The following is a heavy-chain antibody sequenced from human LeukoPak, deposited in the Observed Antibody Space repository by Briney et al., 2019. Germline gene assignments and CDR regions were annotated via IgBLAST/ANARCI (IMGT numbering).Heavy chain of an antibody. D-gene: IGHD3-22*01. CDR1: GYTFTGYY. J-gene: IGHJ4*02. CDR3: ARDMRPSSGYYYFGY. Sequence: AASVKVSCKASGYTFTGYYMHWVRQAPGQGLEWMGWINPNSGGTNYAQKFQGRVTMTRDTSISTAYMELSRLRSDDTAVYYCARDMRPSSGYYYFGYWGQGTLVTVSS. CDR2: INPNSGGT. V-gene: IGHV1-2*02.